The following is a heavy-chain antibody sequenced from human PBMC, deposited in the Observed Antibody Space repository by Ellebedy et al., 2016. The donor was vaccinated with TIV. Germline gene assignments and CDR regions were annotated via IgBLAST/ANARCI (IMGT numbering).Heavy chain of an antibody. V-gene: IGHV3-30*18. Sequence: GGSLRLXXAASGFTFSSYGMHWVRQAPGKGLEWVAVISYDGSNKYYADSVKGRFTISRDNSKNTLYLQMNSLRAEDTAVYYCANIVVGSDYYYGMDVWGQGTTVTVSS. D-gene: IGHD2-15*01. CDR1: GFTFSSYG. CDR2: ISYDGSNK. CDR3: ANIVVGSDYYYGMDV. J-gene: IGHJ6*02.